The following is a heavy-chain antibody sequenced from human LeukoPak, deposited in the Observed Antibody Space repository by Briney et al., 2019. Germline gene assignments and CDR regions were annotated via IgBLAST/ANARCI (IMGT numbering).Heavy chain of an antibody. CDR1: GYTFTGYY. CDR3: ARDRTGTVPGSY. D-gene: IGHD1-1*01. CDR2: INPNSGGT. J-gene: IGHJ4*02. Sequence: ASVKVSCKASGYTFTGYYMHWVRQAPGQGLEWMGWINPNSGGTNYAQKFQGRVTMTRDTSISTAYMELSRLRSDDTAVYYCARDRTGTVPGSYWGLGTLVTVSS. V-gene: IGHV1-2*02.